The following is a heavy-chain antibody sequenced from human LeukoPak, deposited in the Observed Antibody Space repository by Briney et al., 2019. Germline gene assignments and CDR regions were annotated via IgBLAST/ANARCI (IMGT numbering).Heavy chain of an antibody. D-gene: IGHD3-10*01. J-gene: IGHJ4*02. CDR2: IYHSGST. Sequence: PSETLSLTCAVSGGSISSSNWWSWVRQPPGKGLEWIGEIYHSGSTNYNPSLKSRVTISVDKSKNQFSLKLSSVTAADTAVYYCARARITMVRGVIIGPVYFDYWGQGTLVTVSS. CDR3: ARARITMVRGVIIGPVYFDY. CDR1: GGSISSSNW. V-gene: IGHV4-4*02.